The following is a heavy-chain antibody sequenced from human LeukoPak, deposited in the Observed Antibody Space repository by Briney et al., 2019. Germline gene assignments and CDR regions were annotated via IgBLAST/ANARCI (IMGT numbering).Heavy chain of an antibody. D-gene: IGHD2-15*01. CDR1: GFTFDDYG. CDR3: ARVWKWGSSGGSCYDY. Sequence: PGGSLRLSCAASGFTFDDYGMSWVRQAPGKGLEWVSGINWNGGSTGYADSVKGRFTISRDNAKNSLYLQMNSLRAEDTAVYYCARVWKWGSSGGSCYDYWGQGTLVTVSP. CDR2: INWNGGST. J-gene: IGHJ4*02. V-gene: IGHV3-20*04.